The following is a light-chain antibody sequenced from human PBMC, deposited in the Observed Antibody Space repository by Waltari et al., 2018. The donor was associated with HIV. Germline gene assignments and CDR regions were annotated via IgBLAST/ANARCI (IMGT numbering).Light chain of an antibody. CDR2: DAS. V-gene: IGKV3-11*01. J-gene: IGKJ2*01. Sequence: EIVLTQSPATLSLSPGERATLSCRASQRVSSYLAWYQQKPGQAPRLRIYDASNRATGIPARFRGSGSGTDFTLTISRLEPEDFAVYYCQPRRNWPPEYTFGQGTKLEIK. CDR3: QPRRNWPPEYT. CDR1: QRVSSY.